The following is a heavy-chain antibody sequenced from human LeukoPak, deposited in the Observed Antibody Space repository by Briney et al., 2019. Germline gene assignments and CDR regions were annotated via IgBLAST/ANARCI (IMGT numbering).Heavy chain of an antibody. CDR2: LSGST. CDR1: GFTFSHYA. J-gene: IGHJ3*02. D-gene: IGHD1-14*01. CDR3: AKENHENAFDI. Sequence: PGGSLRLSCAASGFTFSHYAMSWVRQAPGKGLEWVSTLSGSTYYADSVKGRFTISRDNSRNTLYLQMNSLRAEDTALYYCAKENHENAFDIWGQGTMVTVSS. V-gene: IGHV3-23*01.